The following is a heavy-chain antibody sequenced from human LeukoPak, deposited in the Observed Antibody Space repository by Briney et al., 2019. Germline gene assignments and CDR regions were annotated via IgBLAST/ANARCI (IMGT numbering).Heavy chain of an antibody. J-gene: IGHJ3*02. CDR2: MNPNSGNT. Sequence: GASVKVSCKASGYTFTSYDINWVRQAPGQGLEWMGWMNPNSGNTGYAQKFQGRVTMTRNTSISTAYMELSSLRSEDTAVYYCARDRSDDILTGYYTNDAFDIWGQGTMVTVSS. V-gene: IGHV1-8*01. CDR1: GYTFTSYD. D-gene: IGHD3-9*01. CDR3: ARDRSDDILTGYYTNDAFDI.